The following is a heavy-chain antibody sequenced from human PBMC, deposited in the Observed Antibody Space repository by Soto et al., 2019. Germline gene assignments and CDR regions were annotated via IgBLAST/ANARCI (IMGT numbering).Heavy chain of an antibody. V-gene: IGHV3-30*18. D-gene: IGHD2-2*02. CDR3: AKLTLVPAAISDY. Sequence: GGSLRLSXAASGFAFSSYGMHWVRQAPGKGLEWVAVISYDGSNKYYADSVKGRFTISRDNSKNTLYLQMNSLRAEDTAVYYCAKLTLVPAAISDYWGQGTLVTVSS. CDR1: GFAFSSYG. CDR2: ISYDGSNK. J-gene: IGHJ4*02.